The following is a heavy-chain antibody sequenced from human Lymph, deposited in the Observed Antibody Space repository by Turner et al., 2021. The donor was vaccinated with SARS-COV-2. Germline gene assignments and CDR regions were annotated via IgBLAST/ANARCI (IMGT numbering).Heavy chain of an antibody. V-gene: IGHV4-59*01. D-gene: IGHD2-21*02. CDR3: ARETVNNWVDP. CDR1: GGSMNSNN. CDR2: IYYREST. J-gene: IGHJ5*02. Sequence: EQLQESGPRLVKPLEALSLTSTVSGGSMNSNNWSWIRQPPGKRLEWIGYIYYRESTNYNPSLKSRVTISVDTSKLQFSLKLASVTAADTAIYYCARETVNNWVDPWGQGILVTVSS.